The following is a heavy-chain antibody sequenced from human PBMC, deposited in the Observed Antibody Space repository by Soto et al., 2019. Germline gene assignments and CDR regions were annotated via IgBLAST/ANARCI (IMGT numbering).Heavy chain of an antibody. Sequence: EVQLVESGGGLVQPGRSLRLSCAASGFTFDNYAMHWVRQAPGKGLEWVSGINWNSGRIVYADSVKGRFTISRDNAKNSLYLQMNSLRAVDTALYYCAKGGNRHYDFWSDYWGQGTLVTVSS. J-gene: IGHJ4*02. V-gene: IGHV3-9*01. D-gene: IGHD3-3*01. CDR3: AKGGNRHYDFWSDY. CDR1: GFTFDNYA. CDR2: INWNSGRI.